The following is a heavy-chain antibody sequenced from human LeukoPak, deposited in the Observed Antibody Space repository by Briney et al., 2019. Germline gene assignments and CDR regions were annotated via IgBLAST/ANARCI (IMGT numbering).Heavy chain of an antibody. D-gene: IGHD3-22*01. J-gene: IGHJ4*02. Sequence: SETLSLTCTVSGDSISTSSYYWGWIRPPPGKGLEGLGSIYYSGSTYYNPSLKSRVTICVDTSKNQFSLNLYSVTAADTAVFYCARSYYYDYRQIDYWGQGTLVTVSS. CDR2: IYYSGST. V-gene: IGHV4-39*01. CDR3: ARSYYYDYRQIDY. CDR1: GDSISTSSYY.